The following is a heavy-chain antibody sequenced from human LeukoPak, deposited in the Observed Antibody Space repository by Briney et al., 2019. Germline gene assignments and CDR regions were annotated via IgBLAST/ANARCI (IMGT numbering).Heavy chain of an antibody. D-gene: IGHD3-10*01. CDR2: IYYSGST. J-gene: IGHJ4*02. V-gene: IGHV4-59*01. CDR3: ARHSLGRRRYYYGSGSYPPSFDY. CDR1: GGSISSYY. Sequence: SETLSLTCTVSGGSISSYYWSWIRQPPGKGLEWIGYIYYSGSTNYNPSLKSRVTISVDTSKNQFSLKLSSVTAADTAVYYCARHSLGRRRYYYGSGSYPPSFDYWGQGTLVTVSS.